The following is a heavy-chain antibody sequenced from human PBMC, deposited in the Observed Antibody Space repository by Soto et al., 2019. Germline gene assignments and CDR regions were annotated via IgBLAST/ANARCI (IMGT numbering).Heavy chain of an antibody. CDR1: GGSVSGGGYY. J-gene: IGHJ4*02. Sequence: ASETLSLTCTVSGGSVSGGGYYWSWIRQHPETGLEWIGHVYYSGSTYYNPSLKSRVSISLDTSNNQFSLWLTPVTAADTAVYYCATGNAWRILLAYWGQGALVTVSS. V-gene: IGHV4-31*03. CDR2: VYYSGST. D-gene: IGHD2-15*01. CDR3: ATGNAWRILLAY.